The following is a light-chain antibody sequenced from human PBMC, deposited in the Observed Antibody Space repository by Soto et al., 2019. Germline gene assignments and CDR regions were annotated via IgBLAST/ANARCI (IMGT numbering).Light chain of an antibody. Sequence: EIVLTQSPGTLSLSPGERATLSCRASQSVSNTYLAWYQQKPGQAPRLLIYGASNRATGIPDRFSGSGSGADFTLTINTVEPEDIAVYYCQQYDSSPPMYTFGQGTNLEIK. CDR2: GAS. CDR1: QSVSNTY. V-gene: IGKV3-20*01. CDR3: QQYDSSPPMYT. J-gene: IGKJ2*01.